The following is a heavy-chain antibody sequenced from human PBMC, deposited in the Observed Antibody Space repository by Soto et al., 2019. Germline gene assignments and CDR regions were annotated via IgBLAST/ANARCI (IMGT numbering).Heavy chain of an antibody. Sequence: QVQLQESGPGLVKPSETLSFTCNVSGGSISSGGYYCSWIRQLPGKGLEWIGYIYHRGGTYYNPALKVRITIVVDTATNQFSLKMTSVTASDTSVYFCARAPGRMMTALRYYYGLDVWGQGTTVTVSS. CDR1: GGSISSGGYY. CDR3: ARAPGRMMTALRYYYGLDV. J-gene: IGHJ6*02. D-gene: IGHD2-21*02. CDR2: IYHRGGT. V-gene: IGHV4-31*02.